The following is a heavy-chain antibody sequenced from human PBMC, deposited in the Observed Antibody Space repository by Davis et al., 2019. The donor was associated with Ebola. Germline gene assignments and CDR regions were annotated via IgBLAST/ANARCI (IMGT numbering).Heavy chain of an antibody. V-gene: IGHV1-46*01. D-gene: IGHD2-2*01. Sequence: ASVKVSCKASGYTFTSYYMHWVRQAPGQGLEWMGIINPSGGSTSYAQKFQGRVTITADESTSTAYMELSSLRSEDTAVYYCARVEYCSSTSCFLYYYYGMDVWGQGTTVTVSS. J-gene: IGHJ6*02. CDR1: GYTFTSYY. CDR2: INPSGGST. CDR3: ARVEYCSSTSCFLYYYYGMDV.